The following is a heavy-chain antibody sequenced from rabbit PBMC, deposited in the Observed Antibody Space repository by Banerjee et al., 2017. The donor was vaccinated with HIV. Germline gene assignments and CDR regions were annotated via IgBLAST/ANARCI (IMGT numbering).Heavy chain of an antibody. CDR3: ARRYAGHGSNL. CDR1: GFELSSSYY. D-gene: IGHD4-2*01. J-gene: IGHJ4*01. Sequence: QSLEESGGGLVQPEGSLTLTCKAAGFELSSSYYISWVRQAPGKGLEWIACLHAGFSGDTDYASWAKGRFTISKTSSTTVTLQMTSLTAADTATYFCARRYAGHGSNLWGPGT. V-gene: IGHV1S40*01. CDR2: LHAGFSGDT.